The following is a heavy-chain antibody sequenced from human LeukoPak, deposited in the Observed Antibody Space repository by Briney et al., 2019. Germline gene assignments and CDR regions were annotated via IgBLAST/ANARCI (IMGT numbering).Heavy chain of an antibody. CDR1: GASISRYY. Sequence: SETLSLTCTVSGASISRYYWSWIRQPPGKGLEWIGYIYHRESTNYNPSLKSRVTISVDRSKNQFSLRLSSVTAADTAIYYCAGDHSDYGAFDNWGQGTLVTVSS. CDR2: IYHREST. D-gene: IGHD4-17*01. CDR3: AGDHSDYGAFDN. V-gene: IGHV4-59*01. J-gene: IGHJ4*02.